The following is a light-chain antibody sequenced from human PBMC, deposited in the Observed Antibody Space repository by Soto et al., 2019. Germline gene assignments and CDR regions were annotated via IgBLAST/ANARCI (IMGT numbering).Light chain of an antibody. J-gene: IGKJ2*01. V-gene: IGKV1-9*01. CDR1: QGISGY. Sequence: DIQLTQSPSFLSASVGDRVTVTCRASQGISGYLAWYQQKPGKAPKLLIYATSTLQSGVPSRFSGRGSGTEFNLTISSLQPEDFATYYCQQLYSYPVTFGQGTKLEIK. CDR3: QQLYSYPVT. CDR2: ATS.